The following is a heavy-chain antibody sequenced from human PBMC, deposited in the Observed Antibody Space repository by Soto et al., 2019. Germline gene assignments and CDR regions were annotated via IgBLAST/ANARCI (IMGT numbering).Heavy chain of an antibody. V-gene: IGHV5-10-1*01. CDR1: GYSFTSYW. J-gene: IGHJ4*02. Sequence: GESLKISCKGSGYSFTSYWISWVRQMPGKGLEWMGRIDPIDSYTNYSPSFQGHVTISADKSISTAYLQWSSLKASDTAMYYCATGGGYSYGYGFDYWGQGTLVTVSS. CDR2: IDPIDSYT. CDR3: ATGGGYSYGYGFDY. D-gene: IGHD5-18*01.